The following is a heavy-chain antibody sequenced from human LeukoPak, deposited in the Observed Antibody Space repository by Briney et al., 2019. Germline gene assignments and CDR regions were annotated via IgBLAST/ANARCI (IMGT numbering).Heavy chain of an antibody. CDR2: ISYDGSNK. Sequence: PGRSLRLSCAASGFTFSSYAMHWVRQAPGKGLEWVAVISYDGSNKYYADSVKGRFTISRDNSKNTLYLQMNSLRAEDTAVYYCARALEMATMRYGMDVWGQGTTVTVSS. V-gene: IGHV3-30-3*01. CDR3: ARALEMATMRYGMDV. J-gene: IGHJ6*02. D-gene: IGHD5-24*01. CDR1: GFTFSSYA.